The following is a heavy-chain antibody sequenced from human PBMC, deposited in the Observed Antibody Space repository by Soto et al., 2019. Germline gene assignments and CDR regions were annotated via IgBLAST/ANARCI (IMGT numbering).Heavy chain of an antibody. V-gene: IGHV3-23*01. CDR3: AKAWSMTATPEYFQH. J-gene: IGHJ1*01. D-gene: IGHD2-21*02. Sequence: EVQLLESGGGLVQPGGSLRLSCAASGFTFSSYAMSWVRQAPGKGLEWVSAISGSGGSTYYADSVKGRFTISRDNSKNRLYLQMNSLTADDTAVYYCAKAWSMTATPEYFQHWGQGTLVTVSS. CDR1: GFTFSSYA. CDR2: ISGSGGST.